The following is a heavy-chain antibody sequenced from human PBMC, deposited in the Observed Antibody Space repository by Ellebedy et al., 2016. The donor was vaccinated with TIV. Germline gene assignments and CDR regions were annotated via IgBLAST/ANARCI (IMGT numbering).Heavy chain of an antibody. J-gene: IGHJ5*02. CDR1: GFSLSTGGMC. CDR3: ARYHSGSHRFDP. V-gene: IGHV2-70*17. Sequence: SGPTLVKPTQTLTLTCSFSGFSLSTGGMCVSWIRQPPGKALEWLARIDWDDDKFYNTSLKTRLTLFKDASKNQVVLTMTNMDPVDTATYYCARYHSGSHRFDPWGQGTLVTVSS. D-gene: IGHD3-10*01. CDR2: IDWDDDK.